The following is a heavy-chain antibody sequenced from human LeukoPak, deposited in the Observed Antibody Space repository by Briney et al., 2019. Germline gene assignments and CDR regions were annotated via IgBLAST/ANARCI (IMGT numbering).Heavy chain of an antibody. CDR3: ARVMITFGGVTVAFDY. V-gene: IGHV1-2*02. J-gene: IGHJ4*02. D-gene: IGHD3-16*02. Sequence: ASVKVSCKASGYTFTGYYMHWVRQAPGQGLEWMGWINPNSGGTNYAQKFQGRVTMTRDTSISTAYMELSRLRSDDTAVYYCARVMITFGGVTVAFDYWGQGTLVTVSS. CDR1: GYTFTGYY. CDR2: INPNSGGT.